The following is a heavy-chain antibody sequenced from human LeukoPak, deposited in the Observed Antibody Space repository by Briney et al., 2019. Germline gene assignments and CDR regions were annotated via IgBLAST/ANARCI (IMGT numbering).Heavy chain of an antibody. CDR1: GFTFSSYA. V-gene: IGHV3-23*01. CDR3: AKGYSSSWYLTIDY. CDR2: ISGSGGST. J-gene: IGHJ4*02. Sequence: SGGSLRLSCSASGFTFSSYAMSWVRQAPGKGLEWVSAISGSGGSTYYADSVKGPFTISRDNSKNTLYLQMNSLRAEDTVVYYCAKGYSSSWYLTIDYWGQGTLVTVSS. D-gene: IGHD6-13*01.